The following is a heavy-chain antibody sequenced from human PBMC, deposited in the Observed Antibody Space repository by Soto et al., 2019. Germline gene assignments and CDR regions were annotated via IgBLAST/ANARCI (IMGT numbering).Heavy chain of an antibody. CDR3: ARGDIAARFYYYYGMDV. V-gene: IGHV1-69*13. CDR2: IIPIFGTA. CDR1: GGTFSSYA. Sequence: SVKVSCKASGGTFSSYAISWVRQAPGQGLEWMGGIIPIFGTANYAQKFQGRVTITADESTSTAYMELSSLRSEDTAVYYCARGDIAARFYYYYGMDVWGQGTTVTVSS. J-gene: IGHJ6*02. D-gene: IGHD6-6*01.